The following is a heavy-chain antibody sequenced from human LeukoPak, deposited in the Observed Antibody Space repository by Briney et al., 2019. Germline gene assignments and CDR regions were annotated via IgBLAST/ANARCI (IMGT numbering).Heavy chain of an antibody. CDR3: ARMGLFGELVMDYFDY. D-gene: IGHD3-10*02. CDR2: IKQDGSEK. J-gene: IGHJ4*02. CDR1: GFTFSSYW. Sequence: GGSLRLSCAASGFTFSSYWMSWVRQAPGKGLEWVANIKQDGSEKYYVDSVKGRFTISRDNAKNSLYLQMNSLRAEDTAEYYCARMGLFGELVMDYFDYWGQGALVTVSS. V-gene: IGHV3-7*01.